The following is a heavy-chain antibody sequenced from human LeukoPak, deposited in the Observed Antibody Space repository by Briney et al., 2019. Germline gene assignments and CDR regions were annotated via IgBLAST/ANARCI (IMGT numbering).Heavy chain of an antibody. V-gene: IGHV3-30*02. CDR2: IRLDGSNK. J-gene: IGHJ4*02. CDR1: GFTFSSYG. CDR3: AKPHFDY. Sequence: PGGSLRLSCAASGFTFSSYGMHWVRQAPGKGLEWVAFIRLDGSNKYYADSVKGRFTISRDNSKNTLYLQTNSLRGDDTAVYYCAKPHFDYWGQGTLVTVSS.